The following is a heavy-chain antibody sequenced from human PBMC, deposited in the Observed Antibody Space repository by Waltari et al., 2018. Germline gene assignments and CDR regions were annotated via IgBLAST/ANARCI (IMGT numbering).Heavy chain of an antibody. J-gene: IGHJ3*02. D-gene: IGHD3-22*01. Sequence: EVQLVESGGGLVQPGGSLRLSCAATGCKLSDYWMGWARQAPGKGPDWLANIKKDGGEEYYVDSVRVRFTISRDNAKNSLYLQMNSLRPEDTAVYYCARDQWFGFDIWGQGTMVTVSS. CDR3: ARDQWFGFDI. CDR1: GCKLSDYW. CDR2: IKKDGGEE. V-gene: IGHV3-7*01.